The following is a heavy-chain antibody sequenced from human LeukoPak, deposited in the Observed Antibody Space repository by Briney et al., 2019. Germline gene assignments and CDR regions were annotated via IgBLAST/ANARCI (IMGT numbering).Heavy chain of an antibody. CDR3: ARGRKGSGWDY. D-gene: IGHD6-19*01. J-gene: IGHJ4*02. Sequence: PSETLSLTCTVSGGSISSYHWSWIRQPPGKGLEWIGYIYYSGSTNYNPSLKSRVTISVDTSKNQFSLKLSSVTAADTAVYYCARGRKGSGWDYWGQGTLVTVSS. V-gene: IGHV4-59*12. CDR1: GGSISSYH. CDR2: IYYSGST.